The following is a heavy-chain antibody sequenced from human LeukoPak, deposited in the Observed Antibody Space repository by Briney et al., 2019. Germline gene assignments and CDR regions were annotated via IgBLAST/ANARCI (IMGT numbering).Heavy chain of an antibody. D-gene: IGHD3-10*01. CDR1: GFTISNYE. V-gene: IGHV3-48*03. Sequence: GGSLRFSCAASGFTISNYEMNWVRQAPGKGLEWVSYITGSVSIIYYADSVKGRFTISRDNAKKSLYLQMNSLRAGDTAVYYCARRPYYSAGFDYWGQGTLVTVSS. J-gene: IGHJ4*02. CDR2: ITGSVSII. CDR3: ARRPYYSAGFDY.